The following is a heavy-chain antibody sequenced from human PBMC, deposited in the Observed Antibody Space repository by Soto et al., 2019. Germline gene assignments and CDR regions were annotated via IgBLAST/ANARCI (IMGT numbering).Heavy chain of an antibody. CDR1: GFSFSCCN. Sequence: GDCLKSSCAAFGFSFSCCNMNRIIKTRGQGLNYETPIHSVCVYIHYSDSVKGLFSISRDNSRNTLYLQINSLSADDTAVYYCVKIRGAGCLSNWSFASWGRGSLVTVFS. V-gene: IGHV3-23*01. J-gene: IGHJ2*01. CDR2: IHSVCVYI. CDR3: VKIRGAGCLSNWSFAS. D-gene: IGHD2-21*01.